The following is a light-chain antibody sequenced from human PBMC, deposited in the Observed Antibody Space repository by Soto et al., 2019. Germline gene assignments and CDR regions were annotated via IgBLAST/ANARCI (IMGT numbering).Light chain of an antibody. CDR1: QSVSSSS. CDR2: GAS. CDR3: QQYGNSPRT. Sequence: EIVLTQSPGTLSLSQGERATLSCRASQSVSSSSLAWYQQNPGQPPRLLIYGASNRASGIPDRFNGTGSGTDFILTISRLEAEDFAVYYCQQYGNSPRTFGQGTKV. J-gene: IGKJ1*01. V-gene: IGKV3-20*01.